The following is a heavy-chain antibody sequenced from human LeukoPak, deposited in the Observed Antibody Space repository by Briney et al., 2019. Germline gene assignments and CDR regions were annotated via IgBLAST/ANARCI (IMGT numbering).Heavy chain of an antibody. CDR1: GYTFTGYY. J-gene: IGHJ4*02. Sequence: ASVKVSCKASGYTFTGYYMHWVRQAPGQGLEWMGWINPNSGGTNYAQKLQGRVTMTTDTSTSTAYMELRSLRSDDTAVYYCARDMDSSSWYPVCDYWGQGTLVTVSS. D-gene: IGHD6-13*01. CDR3: ARDMDSSSWYPVCDY. V-gene: IGHV1-2*02. CDR2: INPNSGGT.